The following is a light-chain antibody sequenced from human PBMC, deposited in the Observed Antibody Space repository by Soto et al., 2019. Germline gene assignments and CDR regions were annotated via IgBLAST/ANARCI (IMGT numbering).Light chain of an antibody. J-gene: IGLJ7*01. CDR3: QTWGTDIAV. Sequence: QAVLTQSPSASASLGASVKLTCTLSSGHSSYAIAWHQQQPEKGPRYLMKLNSDGSHTKGDGIPDRFSGSSSGAERYLTISSPRSEDEADYYCQTWGTDIAVFGGGTQLTVL. CDR2: LNSDGSH. V-gene: IGLV4-69*01. CDR1: SGHSSYA.